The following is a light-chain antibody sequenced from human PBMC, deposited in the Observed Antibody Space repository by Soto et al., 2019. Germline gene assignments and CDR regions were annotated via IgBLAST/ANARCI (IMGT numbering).Light chain of an antibody. J-gene: IGKJ3*01. CDR1: QSVSSD. Sequence: IGMTQSPATPSVSPGERATLSFRASQSVSSDFAWYQQKPGQAPRLLIYGASSRATGIPARFSGSGSGTEFTLTISSLQSEDFAVYYCQQYNNWPPTLGTGTQVDIK. V-gene: IGKV3-15*01. CDR3: QQYNNWPPT. CDR2: GAS.